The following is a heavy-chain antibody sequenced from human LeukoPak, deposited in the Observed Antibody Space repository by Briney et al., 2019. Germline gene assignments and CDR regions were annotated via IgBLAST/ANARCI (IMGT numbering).Heavy chain of an antibody. CDR1: GYTFTSYH. CDR3: AREHSSSWDQFDY. V-gene: IGHV1-8*01. J-gene: IGHJ4*02. D-gene: IGHD6-13*01. CDR2: MNPNSSNT. Sequence: ASVKVSCEASGYTFTSYHINWVRQATGQGLEWMGWMNPNSSNTDYAQKFQGRVTMTRNTSISTAYMELSSLRSEDTAVYYCAREHSSSWDQFDYWGQGTLVTVSS.